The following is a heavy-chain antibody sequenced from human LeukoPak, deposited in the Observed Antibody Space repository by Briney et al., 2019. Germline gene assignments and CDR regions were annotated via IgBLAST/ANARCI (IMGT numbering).Heavy chain of an antibody. CDR3: ATPSGSYFGYYYFHW. CDR1: GYKFSDYY. D-gene: IGHD1-26*01. Sequence: VTISCKASGYKFSDYYVHWVQQAPGKGLEWMGRVNPTNGETMYVGKLLGRISISADTSTNTVYMELSSLRSEDTAVYYCATPSGSYFGYYYFHWWGQGTLVSASS. CDR2: VNPTNGET. V-gene: IGHV1-69-2*01. J-gene: IGHJ4*02.